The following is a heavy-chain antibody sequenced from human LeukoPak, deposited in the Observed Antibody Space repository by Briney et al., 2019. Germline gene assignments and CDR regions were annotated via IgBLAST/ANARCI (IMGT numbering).Heavy chain of an antibody. CDR1: GFTFSSYS. V-gene: IGHV3-21*01. CDR2: ISSSSSYI. CDR3: APYYYDSSGSLRY. D-gene: IGHD3-22*01. J-gene: IGHJ4*02. Sequence: GGSLRLSCAASGFTFSSYSMNWVRQAPGKGLEWVSSISSSSSYIYYADSVKGRFTISRDNAKNSLCLQMNSLRAEDTAVYYCAPYYYDSSGSLRYWGQGTLVTVSS.